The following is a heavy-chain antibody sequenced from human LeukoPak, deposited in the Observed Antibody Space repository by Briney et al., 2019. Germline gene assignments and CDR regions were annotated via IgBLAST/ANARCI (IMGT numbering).Heavy chain of an antibody. CDR2: ITASGGGT. V-gene: IGHV3-23*01. J-gene: IGHJ4*02. CDR3: AKDRETAAGRDDY. D-gene: IGHD6-13*01. CDR1: GFTFSTYG. Sequence: QPGGSLRLSCAASGFTFSTYGMTWVRQAPGKGLEWVSAITASGGGTYYAASVKGRFTISRDHSKSTLYLQMNSLRVEDTAVYYCAKDRETAAGRDDYWGQGTLVTVSS.